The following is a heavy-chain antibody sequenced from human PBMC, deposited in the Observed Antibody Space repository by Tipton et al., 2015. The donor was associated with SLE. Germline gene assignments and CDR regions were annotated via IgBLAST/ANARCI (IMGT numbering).Heavy chain of an antibody. J-gene: IGHJ2*01. CDR3: ARSSWYDFWSGYYSERYFDL. CDR1: GFTVSTNY. CDR2: IYSGGST. V-gene: IGHV3-53*05. Sequence: GSLRLSCAASGFTVSTNYMTWVRQAPGKGLEWVPLIYSGGSTSYADSVKGRFTISRDNSKNTLYLQMNSLRAEDTAVYYCARSSWYDFWSGYYSERYFDLWGRGTLVTVSS. D-gene: IGHD3-3*01.